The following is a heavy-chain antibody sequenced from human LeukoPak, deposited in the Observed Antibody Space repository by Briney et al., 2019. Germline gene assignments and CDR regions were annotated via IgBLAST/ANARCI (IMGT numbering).Heavy chain of an antibody. V-gene: IGHV3-23*01. CDR3: AKVGIQLYYFDY. CDR2: ISGSGSNT. J-gene: IGHJ4*02. Sequence: GGSLRLSCAASGFSFSTYAMTWVRQAPGKGLEWVSAISGSGSNTYYADSVKGRFTISRDNSKNTLYLQMNSLRAEDTAVYYCAKVGIQLYYFDYWGQGTLVTVSS. D-gene: IGHD5-18*01. CDR1: GFSFSTYA.